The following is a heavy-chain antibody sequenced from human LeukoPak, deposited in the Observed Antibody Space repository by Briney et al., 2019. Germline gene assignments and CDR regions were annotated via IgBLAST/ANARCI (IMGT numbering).Heavy chain of an antibody. CDR2: IWYDGSNK. CDR3: ARDEPYCYGFVTPGGY. J-gene: IGHJ4*02. Sequence: GGSLRLSCAASGFTFSSYGMHWVRQAPGKGLEWVAVIWYDGSNKYYADSVKGRFTISRDNSNNTLYLQMNSLRAADTAVYYCARDEPYCYGFVTPGGYWGQGTLVTVSS. CDR1: GFTFSSYG. D-gene: IGHD5-18*01. V-gene: IGHV3-33*01.